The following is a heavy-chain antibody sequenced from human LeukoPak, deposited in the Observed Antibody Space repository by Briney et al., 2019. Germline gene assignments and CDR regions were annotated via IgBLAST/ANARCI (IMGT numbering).Heavy chain of an antibody. CDR1: GGSISSYY. CDR2: IFYSGSS. CDR3: ARGRGWIAVAGPLLFAS. V-gene: IGHV4-59*01. J-gene: IGHJ4*02. D-gene: IGHD6-19*01. Sequence: SETPSLTCTVSGGSISSYYWNWIRQPPGKGLEWIGYIFYSGSSNYNPSLKSRVTMSVATSKNQFSLSLNSVTAADTAVYYCARGRGWIAVAGPLLFASWGQGTLVTVSS.